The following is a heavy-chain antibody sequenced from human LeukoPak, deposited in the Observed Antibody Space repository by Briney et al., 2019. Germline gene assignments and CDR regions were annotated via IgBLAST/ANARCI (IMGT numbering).Heavy chain of an antibody. CDR3: ADNRNYGQDAFDI. V-gene: IGHV1-69*13. Sequence: SVKVSCKPSGGTFSSYAISWVRQAPGQGLEWMGGIIPIFGIANYAQKFQGRVTITADESTSTAYMELSSLRSEDTAVYYCADNRNYGQDAFDIWGQGTMVTVSS. CDR2: IIPIFGIA. J-gene: IGHJ3*02. CDR1: GGTFSSYA. D-gene: IGHD4-11*01.